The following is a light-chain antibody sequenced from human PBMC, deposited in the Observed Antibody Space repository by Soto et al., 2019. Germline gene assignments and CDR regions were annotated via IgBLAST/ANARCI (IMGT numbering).Light chain of an antibody. Sequence: VVMTHSPDSLSVSLGERATIECKSSQSVLFGSSNKNYLAWYQQKPGQPPKLLIYWASTRESGVPDRFRGSGSGTDFTLTITSLQAEDAAVYYCQQYYETPPTFGQGTKVDIK. CDR3: QQYYETPPT. J-gene: IGKJ1*01. CDR1: QSVLFGSSNKNY. CDR2: WAS. V-gene: IGKV4-1*01.